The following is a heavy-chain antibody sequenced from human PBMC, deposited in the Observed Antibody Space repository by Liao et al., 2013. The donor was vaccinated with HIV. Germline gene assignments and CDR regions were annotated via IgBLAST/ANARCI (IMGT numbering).Heavy chain of an antibody. CDR3: ARAGGYYDFWSGSRTHGTFHI. D-gene: IGHD3-3*01. Sequence: QVQLQQWGAGLLKPSETLSLTCTVSGGSISSYYWSWIRQPAGKGLEWIGRIYTTGSTNYNPSLKSRVTMSVDRSKNQFSLKLSSVTAADTAIYYCARAGGYYDFWSGSRTHGTFHIWGQGTMVSVSS. CDR2: IYTTGST. V-gene: IGHV4-59*10. CDR1: GGSISSYY. J-gene: IGHJ3*02.